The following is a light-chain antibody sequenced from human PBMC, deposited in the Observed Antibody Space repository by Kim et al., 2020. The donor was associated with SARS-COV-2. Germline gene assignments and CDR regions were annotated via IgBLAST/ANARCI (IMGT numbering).Light chain of an antibody. Sequence: SQGERAILSCRASQSVDTYIAWYQHKPGQAHKLLIYDSSNRASCIPARFNGSGSGTDFTLTISSLKPEDFAMYYCQQRGKWPLTFGGGTKVDIK. CDR3: QQRGKWPLT. CDR2: DSS. J-gene: IGKJ4*01. CDR1: QSVDTY. V-gene: IGKV3-11*01.